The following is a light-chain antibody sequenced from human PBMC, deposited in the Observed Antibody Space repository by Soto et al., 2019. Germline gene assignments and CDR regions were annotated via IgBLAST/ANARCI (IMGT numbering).Light chain of an antibody. J-gene: IGKJ3*01. CDR3: QQYRSSWRFP. CDR1: QSVSSSD. CDR2: GAS. V-gene: IGKV3-20*01. Sequence: EIELTQSPGTLSLSPGESATLSCRASQSVSSSDLAWYQQKPGQAPRLLIYGASSRATGIPDRFSSSGSGTDFTLTIRRLEPDDFPLYYCQQYRSSWRFPFGPGTKVDI.